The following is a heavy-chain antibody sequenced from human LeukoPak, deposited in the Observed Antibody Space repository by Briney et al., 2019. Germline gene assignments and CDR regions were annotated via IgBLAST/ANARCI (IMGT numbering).Heavy chain of an antibody. CDR1: GFIFSNYA. Sequence: GGSLRLSCAASGFIFSNYAMNWVRQAPGKGLEWVSAISYSGSSTYYADSVKGRFTISRDNSKNTLYLQMNSLRAEDTAVYYCAKSEYSNYRNWFDPWGQGTLVTVSS. J-gene: IGHJ5*02. CDR3: AKSEYSNYRNWFDP. D-gene: IGHD4-11*01. CDR2: ISYSGSST. V-gene: IGHV3-23*01.